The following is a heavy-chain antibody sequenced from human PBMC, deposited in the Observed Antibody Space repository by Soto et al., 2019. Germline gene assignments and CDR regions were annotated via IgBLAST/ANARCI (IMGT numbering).Heavy chain of an antibody. D-gene: IGHD1-1*01. CDR2: IWFDGSNR. Sequence: GGSLRLSCAASGFTFSSYGMHWVRQAPGKGLEWVALIWFDGSNRYYADSVKGRFTISRDNSKNTLYLQMNSLRAEDTAVYYCAREKPRTTGTTARTPWSTTPNFDYWGQGTLVTVSS. V-gene: IGHV3-33*01. CDR3: AREKPRTTGTTARTPWSTTPNFDY. J-gene: IGHJ4*02. CDR1: GFTFSSYG.